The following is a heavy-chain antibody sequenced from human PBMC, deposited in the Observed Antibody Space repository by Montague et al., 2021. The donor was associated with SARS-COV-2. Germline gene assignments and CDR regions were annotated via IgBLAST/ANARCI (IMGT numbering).Heavy chain of an antibody. V-gene: IGHV3-21*01. CDR2: ISSSSSYI. CDR3: ARDYMVRGVLDAFDI. Sequence: SLRPSCAASGFTFSSYSMNWVRQAPGKGLEWASSISSSSSYIYYADSVKGRFTISSDNAKNSLYLQMNSLGAEDTAVNYCARDYMVRGVLDAFDIWGQGTMVTVSS. J-gene: IGHJ3*02. CDR1: GFTFSSYS. D-gene: IGHD3-10*01.